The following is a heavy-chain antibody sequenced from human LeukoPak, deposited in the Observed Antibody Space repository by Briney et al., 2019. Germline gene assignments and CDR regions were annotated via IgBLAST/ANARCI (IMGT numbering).Heavy chain of an antibody. CDR2: IYYSGST. J-gene: IGHJ5*02. CDR1: GESFSAYY. V-gene: IGHV4-39*01. CDR3: ARHKRDYDILTGQGEYNWFDP. D-gene: IGHD3-9*01. Sequence: SETLSLTCAVYGESFSAYYWGWIRQPPGKGLEWIGSIYYSGSTYYNPSLKSRVTISVDTSKNQFSLKLSSVTAADTAVYYCARHKRDYDILTGQGEYNWFDPWGQGTLVTVSS.